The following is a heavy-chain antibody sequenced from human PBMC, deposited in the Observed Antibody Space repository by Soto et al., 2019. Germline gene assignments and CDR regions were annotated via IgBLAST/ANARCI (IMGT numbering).Heavy chain of an antibody. CDR2: ISHDGSKK. J-gene: IGHJ5*02. CDR1: GFTFSTHG. V-gene: IGHV3-30*18. Sequence: QVQLVESGGGVVHPGTSLRLSCAASGFTFSTHGMYWVRQAPVKGPEWVAVISHDGSKKYYVESVEGRFSISRDNSKSIVHLQMNNVRTEDTAVYYCAKDKGPYYDFWSGQRWFDPWGQGTLVTVSS. D-gene: IGHD3-3*01. CDR3: AKDKGPYYDFWSGQRWFDP.